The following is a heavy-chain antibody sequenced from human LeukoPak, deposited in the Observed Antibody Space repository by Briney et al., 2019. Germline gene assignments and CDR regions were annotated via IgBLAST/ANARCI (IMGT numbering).Heavy chain of an antibody. CDR3: ARAVHGALDY. J-gene: IGHJ4*02. CDR2: ISSSSSYI. D-gene: IGHD1-26*01. CDR1: GFTFSSYS. Sequence: GGSPRLSCAASGFTFSSYSMNWVRQAPGKGLEWVSSISSSSSYIYYADSVKGRFTISRDNAKNSLYLQMNSLRAEDTAVYYCARAVHGALDYWGQGTLVTVSS. V-gene: IGHV3-21*01.